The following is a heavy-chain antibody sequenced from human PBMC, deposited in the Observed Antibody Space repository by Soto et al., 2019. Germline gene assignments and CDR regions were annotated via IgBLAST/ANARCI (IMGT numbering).Heavy chain of an antibody. CDR1: GGSIISYY. CDR2: IYYSGST. V-gene: IGHV4-59*01. CDR3: ARGQVGVVVVPAATGYNWFDP. Sequence: PSETLSLTCTVSGGSIISYYWSWIRQPPGKGLEWIGYIYYSGSTNYNPSLESRVTISVDTSKNQFSLKLSSVTAADTAVYYCARGQVGVVVVPAATGYNWFDPWGQGTLVTVSS. J-gene: IGHJ5*02. D-gene: IGHD2-2*01.